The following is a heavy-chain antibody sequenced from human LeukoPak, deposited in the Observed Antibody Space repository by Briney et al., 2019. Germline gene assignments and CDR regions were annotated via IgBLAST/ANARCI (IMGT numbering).Heavy chain of an antibody. D-gene: IGHD1-26*01. CDR1: GFAFGIYA. CDR3: ARDDKWAFDY. Sequence: GGSLRLSCSASGFAFGIYALNWFRHTPGKGLEWLSYISSTNAIYYADSVKGRFTISRDNAKESLYLQMNSLRAEDTAVYYCARDDKWAFDYWGQGTLVTVPS. CDR2: ISSTNAI. J-gene: IGHJ4*02. V-gene: IGHV3-69-1*02.